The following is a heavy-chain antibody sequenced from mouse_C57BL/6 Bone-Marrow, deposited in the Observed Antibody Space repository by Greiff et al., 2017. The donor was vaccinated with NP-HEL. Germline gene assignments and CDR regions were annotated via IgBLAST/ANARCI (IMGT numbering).Heavy chain of an antibody. D-gene: IGHD1-1*01. CDR2: IRSKSNNYAT. Sequence: EVHLVESGGGLVQPKGSLKLSCAASGFSFNTYAMNWVRQAPGKGLEWVARIRSKSNNYATYYADSVKDRFTISRDDSESMLYLQMNNLKTEEPAMYYCVRQNGSSPGYFDVWGTGTTVTGSS. CDR3: VRQNGSSPGYFDV. J-gene: IGHJ1*03. CDR1: GFSFNTYA. V-gene: IGHV10-1*01.